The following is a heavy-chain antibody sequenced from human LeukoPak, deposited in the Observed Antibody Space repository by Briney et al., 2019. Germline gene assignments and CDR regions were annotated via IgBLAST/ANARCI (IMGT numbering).Heavy chain of an antibody. CDR3: GREAYCGGDCNVRPLDY. CDR1: GFTLSDHS. J-gene: IGHJ4*02. Sequence: QPGGSLRLSCAASGFTLSDHSMDWVRQAPGKGLEWVGRXXXXASTYTTEYVASVKGRFTISRDDSKNSLYLQMNSLKTEDTAVYYCGREAYCGGDCNVRPLDYWGQGTLVTVSS. CDR2: XXXXASTYTT. D-gene: IGHD2-21*02. V-gene: IGHV3-72*01.